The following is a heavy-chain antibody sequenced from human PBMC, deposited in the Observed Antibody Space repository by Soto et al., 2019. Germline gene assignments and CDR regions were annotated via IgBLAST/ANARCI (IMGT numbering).Heavy chain of an antibody. V-gene: IGHV1-2*02. CDR2: INPNSGDT. CDR3: ARGGLAATGYFDP. J-gene: IGHJ5*02. Sequence: GASVKVACKASGYTFPAYYVHWVRQAPGQGLEWMGWINPNSGDTSSAQKFQGRVTMTRDTSISTAYMELSRLTSDDTALYYCARGGLAATGYFDPWGQGTLVTVSS. CDR1: GYTFPAYY. D-gene: IGHD2-15*01.